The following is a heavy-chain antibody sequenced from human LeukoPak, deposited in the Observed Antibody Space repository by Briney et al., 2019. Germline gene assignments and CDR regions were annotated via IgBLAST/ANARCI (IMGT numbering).Heavy chain of an antibody. CDR3: AKDPGYYGGNSKAWYFDL. Sequence: GGSLRLSCAGSGFIFSYCGMHWVRQAPGKGLEWVALISYDGGVKYFADSVKGRFTISRDNSKNTLYLQMNSLRAEDTAVYYCAKDPGYYGGNSKAWYFDLWGRGTLVTVSS. J-gene: IGHJ2*01. V-gene: IGHV3-30*18. D-gene: IGHD4-23*01. CDR1: GFIFSYCG. CDR2: ISYDGGVK.